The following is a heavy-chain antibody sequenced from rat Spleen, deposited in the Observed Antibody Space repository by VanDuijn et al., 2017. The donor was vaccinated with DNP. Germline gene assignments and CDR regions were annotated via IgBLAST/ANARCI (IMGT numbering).Heavy chain of an antibody. CDR3: VRGERNYIYWYLDF. D-gene: IGHD1-2*01. CDR2: ISSGGGNT. J-gene: IGHJ1*01. CDR1: GFTFSNYG. Sequence: EEQLVESGGGLVQPGRSLKLSCAASGFTFSNYGMAWVRQTPTKGLEWVASISSGGGNTYYRDSVKGRFTISRDNAKNTQYWQMDSLMSEATATYYGVRGERNYIYWYLDFGGPGTMVTVSS. V-gene: IGHV5S14*01.